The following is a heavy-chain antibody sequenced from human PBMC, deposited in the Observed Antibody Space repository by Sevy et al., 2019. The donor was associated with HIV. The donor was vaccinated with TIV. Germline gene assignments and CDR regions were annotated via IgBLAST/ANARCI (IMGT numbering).Heavy chain of an antibody. CDR3: ARSIPSDIVVVVAATKRFHWFDT. D-gene: IGHD2-15*01. Sequence: SETLSLTCAVYGGSFSGYYWSWIRQPPGKGLEWIGEINHSGSTNYNPSLKSRVTISVDTSKNQFSLKLSSVTAADTAVYYCARSIPSDIVVVVAATKRFHWFDTWGQGTLVTVSS. CDR2: INHSGST. V-gene: IGHV4-34*01. J-gene: IGHJ5*02. CDR1: GGSFSGYY.